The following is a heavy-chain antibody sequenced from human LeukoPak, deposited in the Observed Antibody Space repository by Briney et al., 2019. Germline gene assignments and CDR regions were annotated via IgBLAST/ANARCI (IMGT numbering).Heavy chain of an antibody. CDR1: GYTFTSYG. D-gene: IGHD3-22*01. CDR3: ARYDDSSGYYFREIDY. Sequence: ASVKVSSKASGYTFTSYGISWVRQAPGQGLEWMGWISAYNGNTNYAQKLQGRVTMTTDTSTSTAYMELRSLRSDDTAVYYCARYDDSSGYYFREIDYWGQGTLVTVSS. CDR2: ISAYNGNT. V-gene: IGHV1-18*01. J-gene: IGHJ4*02.